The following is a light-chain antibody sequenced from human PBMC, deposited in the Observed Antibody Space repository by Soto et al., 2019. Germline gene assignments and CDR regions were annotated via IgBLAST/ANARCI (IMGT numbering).Light chain of an antibody. CDR2: LTS. CDR3: QQYDDWPPIT. V-gene: IGKV3D-15*01. Sequence: VMAQSSGSLSAPPGEGATVSWSASRTIAGNVAWYQQNPGQAPRILIFLTSTRAIGVPDRFSGGGSGTEFTLTISSLQSEDFAVYYCQQYDDWPPITFGQGTRLEIK. CDR1: RTIAGN. J-gene: IGKJ5*01.